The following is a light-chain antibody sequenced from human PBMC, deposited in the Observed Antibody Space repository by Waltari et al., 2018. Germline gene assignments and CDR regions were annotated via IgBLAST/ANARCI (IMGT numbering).Light chain of an antibody. J-gene: IGKJ4*01. V-gene: IGKV3-11*01. CDR1: QSVDTY. CDR3: QQRSSWFT. Sequence: EIVLTQSPGTLSLSPGESATLSCRASQSVDTYLAWYQKKPGQAPRLLIYDASTRATGIPARFSRSGSGTDFTLTISSLEPEDFAVYYCQQRSSWFTFGGGTKVEV. CDR2: DAS.